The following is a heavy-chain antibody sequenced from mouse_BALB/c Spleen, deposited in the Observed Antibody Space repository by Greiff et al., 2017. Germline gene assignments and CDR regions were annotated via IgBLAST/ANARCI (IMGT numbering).Heavy chain of an antibody. V-gene: IGHV1-7*01. Sequence: QVQLQQSGAELAKPGASVKMSCKASGYTFTSYWMHWVKQRPGQGLEWIGYINPSTGYTEYNQKFKDKATLTADKSSSTAYMQLSSLTSEDSAVYYCARWGSTRITTGAMDYWGQGTSVTVSA. CDR3: ARWGSTRITTGAMDY. CDR1: GYTFTSYW. D-gene: IGHD2-4*01. J-gene: IGHJ4*01. CDR2: INPSTGYT.